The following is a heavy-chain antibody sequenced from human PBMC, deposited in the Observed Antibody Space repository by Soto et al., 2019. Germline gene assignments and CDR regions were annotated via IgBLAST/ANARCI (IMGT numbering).Heavy chain of an antibody. CDR1: GFGVGRYT. V-gene: IGHV3-21*01. CDR2: FSSDSTHI. D-gene: IGHD3-10*01. Sequence: PXGCLRLSCSASGFGVGRYTLNWVRQAPGKGLEWLSSFSSDSTHIYDAASVRGRFTIARDNAKMSLFLHMNSLRAEDTAVYYCVGQRERFGDFDPTLDGLEVWGQGTTVTVSS. J-gene: IGHJ6*02. CDR3: VGQRERFGDFDPTLDGLEV.